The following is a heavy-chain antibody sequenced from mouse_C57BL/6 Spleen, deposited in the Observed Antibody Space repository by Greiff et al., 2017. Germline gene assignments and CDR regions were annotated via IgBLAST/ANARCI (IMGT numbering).Heavy chain of an antibody. CDR3: ARYYFGSSYSMDY. Sequence: EVQLQESGGGLVQPGGSLSLSCAASGFTFTDYYMSWVRQPPGKALEWVGFIRNKANGYTTEYSASVKGRFTISRDNSQSILYLQLNALSAEDSATYYCARYYFGSSYSMDYWGQGTSVTVSS. CDR1: GFTFTDYY. J-gene: IGHJ4*01. D-gene: IGHD1-1*01. V-gene: IGHV7-3*01. CDR2: IRNKANGYTT.